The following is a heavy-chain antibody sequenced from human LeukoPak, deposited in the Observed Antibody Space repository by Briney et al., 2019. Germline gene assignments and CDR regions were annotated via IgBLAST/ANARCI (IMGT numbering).Heavy chain of an antibody. CDR3: AKPYSGGYYDYYYYGMDV. V-gene: IGHV3-30*18. CDR2: ISYDGSNK. Sequence: PGRSLRLSCAASGFTFSSYGMHWVRQAPGKGLEWVAVISYDGSNKYYADSVKGRFTISRDNSKNTLYLQMSSLRAEDTAVYYCAKPYSGGYYDYYYYGMDVWGQGTTVTVSS. CDR1: GFTFSSYG. D-gene: IGHD1-26*01. J-gene: IGHJ6*02.